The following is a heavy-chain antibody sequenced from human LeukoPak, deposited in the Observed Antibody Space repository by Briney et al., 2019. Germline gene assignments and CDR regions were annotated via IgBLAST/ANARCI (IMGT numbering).Heavy chain of an antibody. CDR1: GGTFSSYA. J-gene: IGHJ4*02. Sequence: SVKVSCKASGGTFSSYAISWVRQAPGQGLEWMGGIIPIFGTANYAQKFQGRVTITADESTSTAYMELSSLRSEDTAVYYCASSGYSYGYFVGYFDYWGQGTLVTVSS. V-gene: IGHV1-69*13. D-gene: IGHD5-18*01. CDR2: IIPIFGTA. CDR3: ASSGYSYGYFVGYFDY.